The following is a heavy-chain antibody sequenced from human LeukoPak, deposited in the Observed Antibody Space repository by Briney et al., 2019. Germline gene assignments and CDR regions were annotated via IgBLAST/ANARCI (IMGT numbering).Heavy chain of an antibody. CDR2: INHSGST. D-gene: IGHD5-18*01. CDR1: GGSFSGFY. V-gene: IGHV4-34*01. Sequence: SETLSLTCAVYGGSFSGFYWSWIRQPPGKGLEWIGEINHSGSTNYNPSLKSRVTISVDTSKNQFSLKLSSVTAADTAVYYCASEGDTAMVQFDYWGQGTLVTVSS. J-gene: IGHJ4*02. CDR3: ASEGDTAMVQFDY.